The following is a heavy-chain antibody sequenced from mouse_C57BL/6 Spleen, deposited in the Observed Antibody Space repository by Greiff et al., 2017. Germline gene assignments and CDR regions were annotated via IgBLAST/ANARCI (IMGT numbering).Heavy chain of an antibody. V-gene: IGHV1-64*01. D-gene: IGHD1-1*02. Sequence: QVQLLQPGAELVKPGASVKLSCKASGYTFTSYWMHWVKQRPGQGLEWIGMIHPNSGSTYYNEKLKSKVTLTVDKSSNTAYLQLSSLTSEDSAVYYCSQVELSGIAYWGQGTLVTVSA. J-gene: IGHJ3*01. CDR1: GYTFTSYW. CDR2: IHPNSGST. CDR3: SQVELSGIAY.